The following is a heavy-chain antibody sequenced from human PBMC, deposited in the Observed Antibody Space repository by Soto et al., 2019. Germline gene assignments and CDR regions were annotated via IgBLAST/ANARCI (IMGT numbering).Heavy chain of an antibody. D-gene: IGHD5-12*01. CDR1: GGYFSSYH. Sequence: SETMSLTCPISGGYFSSYHLSWIRQPPGKGLEWIGYIFYSGSTTYNPSLKSRVTISLDTSKNQFSLKVSSVTAADTAVYYCARDLFGDGYNFRYWGQGTQVTVSS. V-gene: IGHV4-59*01. CDR3: ARDLFGDGYNFRY. J-gene: IGHJ4*02. CDR2: IFYSGST.